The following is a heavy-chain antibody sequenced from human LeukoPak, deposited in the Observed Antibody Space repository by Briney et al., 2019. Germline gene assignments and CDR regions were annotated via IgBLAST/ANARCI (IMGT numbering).Heavy chain of an antibody. Sequence: ASVKVSCKASGYTFSSYDINWVRQATGQGLEWMGWMNPNIGNTAYAQKFQGRATMSRDTSISTAYMELSSLRSEDTAVYYCARLPKYSRPLDYWGQGTLVTVSS. J-gene: IGHJ4*02. D-gene: IGHD6-6*01. V-gene: IGHV1-8*02. CDR2: MNPNIGNT. CDR3: ARLPKYSRPLDY. CDR1: GYTFSSYD.